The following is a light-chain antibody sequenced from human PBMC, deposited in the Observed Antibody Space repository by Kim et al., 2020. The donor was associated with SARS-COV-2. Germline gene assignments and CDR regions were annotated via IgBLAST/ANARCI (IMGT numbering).Light chain of an antibody. V-gene: IGLV2-14*01. CDR2: DVS. Sequence: QSALTQPASVSGSPGQSITISCTGTSSDVGGYNYVSWYQQHPGKAPKFMIYDVSKRPSGVSNRFSGSKSGNTASLTISGLQAEDEADYYCSSYTSSSIVVFGGGTQLTVL. J-gene: IGLJ2*01. CDR1: SSDVGGYNY. CDR3: SSYTSSSIVV.